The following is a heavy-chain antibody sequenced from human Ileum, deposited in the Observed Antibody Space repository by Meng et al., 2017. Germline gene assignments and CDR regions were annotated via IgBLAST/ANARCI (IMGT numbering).Heavy chain of an antibody. CDR3: ARFYGSGTFEVHDY. D-gene: IGHD3-10*01. CDR1: GGYGSSASYY. Sequence: HLADSVPGLVRPSETLSLTCTVSGGYGSSASYYWSWIRQPPGKGLEWIGLIHYSGSRNYNPSLKSRVTMSVDTSKNQVSLRLTSVTAADTAVYYCARFYGSGTFEVHDYWGQGTLVTVSS. V-gene: IGHV4-61*01. J-gene: IGHJ4*02. CDR2: IHYSGSR.